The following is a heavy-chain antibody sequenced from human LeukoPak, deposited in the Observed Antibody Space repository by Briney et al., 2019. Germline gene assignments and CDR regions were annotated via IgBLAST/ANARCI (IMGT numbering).Heavy chain of an antibody. CDR3: ARRGYSYGSTAHAFDI. Sequence: GESLKISCKGSGYSFTSYWIGWVRQMPGKGLEWMGIIYPGDSDTRYSPSFQGQVTISADKSISTAYLQWSSLKASDTAMYYCARRGYSYGSTAHAFDIWGQGTMVTVSS. CDR1: GYSFTSYW. J-gene: IGHJ3*02. D-gene: IGHD5-18*01. CDR2: IYPGDSDT. V-gene: IGHV5-51*01.